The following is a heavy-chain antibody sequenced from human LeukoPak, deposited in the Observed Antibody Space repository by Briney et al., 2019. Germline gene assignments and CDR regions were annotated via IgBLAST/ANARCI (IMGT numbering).Heavy chain of an antibody. V-gene: IGHV4-4*07. Sequence: SETLSPTCTVSGGSISSYYWSWIRQPAGKGLEWIGRIYTSGSTNYNPSLKSRVTMSVDTSKDQFSLKLSSVTAADTAVYYCARVQYYDSSGYFDYWGQGTLVTVSS. CDR1: GGSISSYY. J-gene: IGHJ4*02. CDR2: IYTSGST. D-gene: IGHD3-22*01. CDR3: ARVQYYDSSGYFDY.